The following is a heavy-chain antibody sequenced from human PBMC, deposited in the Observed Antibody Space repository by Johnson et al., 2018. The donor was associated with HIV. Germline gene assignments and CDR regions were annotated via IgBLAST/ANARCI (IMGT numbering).Heavy chain of an antibody. CDR1: GFTFSSYA. CDR3: ARDHLRRSHAFDI. J-gene: IGHJ3*02. D-gene: IGHD2-15*01. V-gene: IGHV3-30*14. CDR2: ISYDGIDK. Sequence: MQLVESGGGVVQPGRSLRLSCAASGFTFSSYAMHWVRQAPGKGLEWVSVISYDGIDKYYAASVKGRFTISRDNSRNTLYLQMNSLRAEDTAVYYCARDHLRRSHAFDIWGQGTMVTVSS.